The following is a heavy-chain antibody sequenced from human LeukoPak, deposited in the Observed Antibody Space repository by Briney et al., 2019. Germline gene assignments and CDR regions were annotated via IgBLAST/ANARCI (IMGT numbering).Heavy chain of an antibody. Sequence: GESLKISCKASGSTFTNYWIGWVRQLPGKGLEWMGIIYPGDSETRYSPSFQGQVTISADKSISTAYLQWSSLKASDTAMYYCARHLHPVTPYYYYMDVWGKGTTVTVSS. CDR2: IYPGDSET. V-gene: IGHV5-51*01. J-gene: IGHJ6*03. CDR3: ARHLHPVTPYYYYMDV. D-gene: IGHD4-17*01. CDR1: GSTFTNYW.